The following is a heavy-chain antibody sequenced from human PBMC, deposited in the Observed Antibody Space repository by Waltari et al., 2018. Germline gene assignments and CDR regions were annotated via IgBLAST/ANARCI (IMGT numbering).Heavy chain of an antibody. J-gene: IGHJ4*02. CDR1: GYTFTSYA. D-gene: IGHD2-2*01. Sequence: QVQLVQSGAAVTKPGASVKVSWKASGYTFTSYAMHWVRPAPGQRLEWMGWINAGNGNTKYSQKFQGRVTITRDTSASTAYMELSSLRSEDTAVYYCATLGYCSSTSCYEFDYWGQGTLVTVSS. CDR3: ATLGYCSSTSCYEFDY. CDR2: INAGNGNT. V-gene: IGHV1-3*01.